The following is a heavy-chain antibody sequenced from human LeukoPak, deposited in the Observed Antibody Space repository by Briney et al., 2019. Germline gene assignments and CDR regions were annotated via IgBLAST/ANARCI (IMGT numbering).Heavy chain of an antibody. CDR2: VSTNNSNT. V-gene: IGHV1-18*01. D-gene: IGHD2-2*03. CDR3: ARVLDIVVVPAAVGWFDP. Sequence: ASVKVSCKASGYSFRKYGMTWVRQAPGQGLEWVGWVSTNNSNTNYAQKLQGRVTMTTDTSTSTAYMELRSLRSDDTAVYYCARVLDIVVVPAAVGWFDPWGRGTLVTVSS. CDR1: GYSFRKYG. J-gene: IGHJ5*02.